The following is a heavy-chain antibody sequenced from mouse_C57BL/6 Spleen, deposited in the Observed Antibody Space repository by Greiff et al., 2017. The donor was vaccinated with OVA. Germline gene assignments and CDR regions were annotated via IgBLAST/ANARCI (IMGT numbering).Heavy chain of an antibody. J-gene: IGHJ2*01. CDR3: ASKKRMTTVVATGEPLYYFDY. V-gene: IGHV1-39*01. CDR1: GYSFTDYN. Sequence: VQLQQSGPELVKPGASVKISCKASGYSFTDYNMNWVKQSNGKSLEWIGVINPNYGTTSYNQKFKGKATLTVDQSSSTAYMQLNSLTSEDSAVYYCASKKRMTTVVATGEPLYYFDYWGQGTTLTVSS. D-gene: IGHD1-1*01. CDR2: INPNYGTT.